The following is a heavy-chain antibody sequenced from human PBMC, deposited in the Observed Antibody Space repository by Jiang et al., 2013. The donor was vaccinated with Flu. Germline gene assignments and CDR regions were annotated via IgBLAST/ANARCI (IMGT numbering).Heavy chain of an antibody. Sequence: VQLVESGGGLVQPGGSLRLSCDASGFTISTYAMNWVRQAPGKGLEWVAYITSRSRPIYYADSVKGRFTISRDNAKNSVFLQMNTLRGEDTAIYYCARIDGTGYYGVWGQGTLVTVSS. CDR2: ITSRSRPI. CDR3: ARIDGTGYYGV. J-gene: IGHJ4*02. D-gene: IGHD2/OR15-2a*01. CDR1: GFTISTYA. V-gene: IGHV3-48*01.